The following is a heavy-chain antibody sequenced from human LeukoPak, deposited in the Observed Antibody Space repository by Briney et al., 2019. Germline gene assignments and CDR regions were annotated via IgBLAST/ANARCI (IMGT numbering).Heavy chain of an antibody. CDR3: TRDGSGSRIPFDY. J-gene: IGHJ4*02. CDR1: GFAFGSHW. Sequence: GRSLRLSCAASGFAFGSHWMHWVRQAPGKGLVWVARIESDASNTRYADSVEGRFTISRDNANKTLYLRMNSLRAEDTAVYYCTRDGSGSRIPFDYWGQGTLVTVSS. V-gene: IGHV3-74*01. CDR2: IESDASNT. D-gene: IGHD1-26*01.